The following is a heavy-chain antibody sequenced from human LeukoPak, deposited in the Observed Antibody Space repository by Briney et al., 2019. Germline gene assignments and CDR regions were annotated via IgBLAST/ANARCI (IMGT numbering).Heavy chain of an antibody. CDR2: IRYDGSNK. V-gene: IGHV3-30*02. D-gene: IGHD3-10*01. CDR3: AKDEQGGSGFDY. CDR1: GFTFSSYG. J-gene: IGHJ4*02. Sequence: TGGSLRLSCAASGFTFSSYGMHWVRQAPGKGLEWVAFIRYDGSNKYYADSVKGRFTISRDNAKNSLYLQMNSLRAEDTALYYCAKDEQGGSGFDYWGQGTLVTVSS.